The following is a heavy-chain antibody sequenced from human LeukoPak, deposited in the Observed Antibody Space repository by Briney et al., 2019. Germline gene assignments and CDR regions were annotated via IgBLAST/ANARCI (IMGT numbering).Heavy chain of an antibody. CDR3: ARERPGSRVLDY. CDR2: IYSGDTT. D-gene: IGHD3-10*01. V-gene: IGHV3-66*01. Sequence: GGSLRLSCAASGFIVSNNHINWIRQAPGKGLEWVLIIYSGDTTYYSDFVKGRFILSSDNSKNMLYLQMNSLRVEDTAVYYCARERPGSRVLDYWGQGTVVAVSS. CDR1: GFIVSNNH. J-gene: IGHJ4*02.